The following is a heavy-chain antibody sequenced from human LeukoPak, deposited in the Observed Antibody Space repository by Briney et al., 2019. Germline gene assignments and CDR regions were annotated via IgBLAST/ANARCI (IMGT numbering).Heavy chain of an antibody. CDR2: INPNSGGT. CDR3: ARGSKELRGWFDP. V-gene: IGHV1-2*02. J-gene: IGHJ5*02. D-gene: IGHD1-26*01. CDR1: GYTFTGYH. Sequence: GASVKVSCKASGYTFTGYHMHWVRQAPGQGLEWMGWINPNSGGTNYAQKFQGRVTMTRDTSISTAYMELSRLRSDDTAVYYCARGSKELRGWFDPWGQGTLVTVSS.